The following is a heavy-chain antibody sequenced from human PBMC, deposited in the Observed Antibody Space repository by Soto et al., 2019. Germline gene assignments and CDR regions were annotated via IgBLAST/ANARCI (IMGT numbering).Heavy chain of an antibody. Sequence: QVQLVQSGAEVKKPGSSVKVSCKASGGTFSSYAISWVRQAPGQGLEWMGGIIPIFGTANYAQKFQGRVTITADESTSPAYMELSRLRSEDTAVYYCARDLLGAFVYAEELYYYYGLDVWGQGTTVNVSS. V-gene: IGHV1-69*01. J-gene: IGHJ6*01. CDR1: GGTFSSYA. CDR3: ARDLLGAFVYAEELYYYYGLDV. D-gene: IGHD1-26*01. CDR2: IIPIFGTA.